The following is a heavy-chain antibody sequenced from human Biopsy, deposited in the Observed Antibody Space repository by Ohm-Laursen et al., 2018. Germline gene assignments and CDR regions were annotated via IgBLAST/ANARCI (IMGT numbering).Heavy chain of an antibody. Sequence: SETLSLTCCVSGGSVDDYFWNWIRQPAGKGLEWIGRIYSTGRSSAYHPSFQSRVTMSLDTSNKQFSLKLTSVTAADTAVYYCARTPGVAEAGRFFDLWGRGTLVTVSS. J-gene: IGHJ2*01. CDR1: GGSVDDYF. CDR2: IYSTGRSS. CDR3: ARTPGVAEAGRFFDL. D-gene: IGHD6-19*01. V-gene: IGHV4-4*07.